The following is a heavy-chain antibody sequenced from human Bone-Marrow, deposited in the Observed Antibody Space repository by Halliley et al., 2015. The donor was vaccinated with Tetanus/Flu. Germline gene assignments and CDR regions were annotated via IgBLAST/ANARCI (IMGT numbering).Heavy chain of an antibody. Sequence: IGYIYSRGSPSYSPSLKRRVPISVDTSKNQFSLTLRSVTAADTAVYYCATSGVPGTLSYGLDVWGQGTTVTVSS. D-gene: IGHD6-13*01. CDR3: ATSGVPGTLSYGLDV. CDR2: IYSRGSP. V-gene: IGHV4-59*01. J-gene: IGHJ6*02.